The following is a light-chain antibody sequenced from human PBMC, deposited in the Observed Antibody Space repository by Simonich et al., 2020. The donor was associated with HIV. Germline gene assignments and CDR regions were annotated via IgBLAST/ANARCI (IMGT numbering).Light chain of an antibody. V-gene: IGKV1-39*01. CDR1: QTISSY. CDR2: AAS. Sequence: DIQMIQSPSSLSASVGDRVTNTCRASQTISSYLNWYQQQPGKAPKLLIDAASSLQSAVPSSFSGSGSWTDVTLTPSSLQPDAFATYYCQQSFSTPLTFGGGTKVEIK. J-gene: IGKJ4*02. CDR3: QQSFSTPLT.